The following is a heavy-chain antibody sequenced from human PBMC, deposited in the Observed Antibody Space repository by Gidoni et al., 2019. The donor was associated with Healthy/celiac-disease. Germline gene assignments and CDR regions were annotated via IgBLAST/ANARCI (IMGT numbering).Heavy chain of an antibody. CDR2: IKQDGSEK. CDR3: ARVVVRGVLSYYYGMDV. V-gene: IGHV3-7*04. J-gene: IGHJ6*02. D-gene: IGHD3-10*01. Sequence: EVQLVESGGGLVQPGGSLSLSCAASGFTFISYWMSWVRQAPGKGLEWVANIKQDGSEKYYVDSVKGRFTISRDNAKNSLYLQMNSLRAEDTAVYYCARVVVRGVLSYYYGMDVWGQGTTVTVSS. CDR1: GFTFISYW.